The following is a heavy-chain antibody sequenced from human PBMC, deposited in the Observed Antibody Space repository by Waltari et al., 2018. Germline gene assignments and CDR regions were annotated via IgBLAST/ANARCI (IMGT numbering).Heavy chain of an antibody. CDR1: GYTFTDYY. Sequence: EVQLVQSGAEVKKPGATVKISCKASGYTFTDYYMHWVQQAPGKGLEWMGRVAPEDGETLYAEKFQGRVTITADTSTDTAYMELSSLRSEDTALYYCATRPPQKPYDILTGHLDYWGQGTLVTVSS. J-gene: IGHJ4*02. D-gene: IGHD3-9*01. V-gene: IGHV1-69-2*01. CDR2: VAPEDGET. CDR3: ATRPPQKPYDILTGHLDY.